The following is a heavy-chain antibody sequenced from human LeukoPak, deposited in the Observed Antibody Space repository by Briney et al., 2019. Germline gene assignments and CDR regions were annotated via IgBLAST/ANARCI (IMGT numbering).Heavy chain of an antibody. CDR2: IYWDDDK. CDR1: GFSLSTRGVG. V-gene: IGHV2-5*02. Sequence: SGPTLVNPTQTLTLTCTFSGFSLSTRGVGVGWIRQPPGKALEWLALIYWDDDKRYSPSLKSRLTITKDTSKNQVVLTMTNMDPVDTATYYCAHGKSNYWSPDAFDIWGQGTMVTVSS. CDR3: AHGKSNYWSPDAFDI. J-gene: IGHJ3*02. D-gene: IGHD4-11*01.